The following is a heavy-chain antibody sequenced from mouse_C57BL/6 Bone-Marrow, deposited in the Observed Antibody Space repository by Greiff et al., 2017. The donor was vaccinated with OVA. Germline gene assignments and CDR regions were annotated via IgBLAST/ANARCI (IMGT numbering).Heavy chain of an antibody. Sequence: EVHLVESGGGLVKPGGSLKLSCAASGFTFSSYAMSRVRQTPEKRLEWVATISDGGSYTYYPDNVKGRFTISRDNAKNNLYLQMSHLKSEDTAMYYCARDEYYGSSYVTYWGQGTLVTVSA. CDR2: ISDGGSYT. CDR1: GFTFSSYA. J-gene: IGHJ3*01. V-gene: IGHV5-4*01. D-gene: IGHD1-1*01. CDR3: ARDEYYGSSYVTY.